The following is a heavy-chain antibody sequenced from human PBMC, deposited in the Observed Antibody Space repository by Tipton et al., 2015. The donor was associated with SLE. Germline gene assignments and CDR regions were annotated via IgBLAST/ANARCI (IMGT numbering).Heavy chain of an antibody. CDR3: ARVDYYDSSGYYSDDAFDI. V-gene: IGHV4-38-2*02. J-gene: IGHJ3*02. Sequence: TLSLTCTVSDYSINSGYFWGWIRQPPGKGLEWIGSISHSGSTYYSPSLKSRVTISVDTSKNQFSLKLRSVTAADTAVYYCARVDYYDSSGYYSDDAFDIWGQGTMVTVSS. D-gene: IGHD3-22*01. CDR2: ISHSGST. CDR1: DYSINSGYF.